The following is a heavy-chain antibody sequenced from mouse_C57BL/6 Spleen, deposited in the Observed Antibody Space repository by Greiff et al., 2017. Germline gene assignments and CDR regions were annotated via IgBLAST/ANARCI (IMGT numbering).Heavy chain of an antibody. CDR3: ARRYGSSPSIDY. CDR1: GYTFTSYW. V-gene: IGHV1-53*01. CDR2: INPSNGGT. D-gene: IGHD1-1*01. J-gene: IGHJ2*01. Sequence: QVQLKQPGTALVKPGASVKLSCKASGYTFTSYWMHWVKQRPGQVLEWIGNINPSNGGTNYNEKFKSKATLTVDKSSSTAYMQLSSLTSADSAVYYCARRYGSSPSIDYWGQGTTLTVSS.